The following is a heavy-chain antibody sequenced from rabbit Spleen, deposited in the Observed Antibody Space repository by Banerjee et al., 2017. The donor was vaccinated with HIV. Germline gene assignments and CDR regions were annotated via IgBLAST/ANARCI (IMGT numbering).Heavy chain of an antibody. Sequence: QEQLVESGGGRVKPEGSLTLTCKASGFDLSSRYFMCWVRQAPGKGPEWVACIFNGDGSRYNASWAKGRFTISKSSSTTVTLQMTSLTAADTATFFCARDLDGVIGWNFGWWGPGTLVTVS. CDR1: GFDLSSRYF. V-gene: IGHV1S45*01. CDR3: ARDLDGVIGWNFGW. J-gene: IGHJ4*01. CDR2: IFNGDGSR. D-gene: IGHD1-1*01.